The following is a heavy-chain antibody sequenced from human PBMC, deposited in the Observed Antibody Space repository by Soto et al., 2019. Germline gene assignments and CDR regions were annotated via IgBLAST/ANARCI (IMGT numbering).Heavy chain of an antibody. CDR1: GYSFTRYW. D-gene: IGHD5-12*01. V-gene: IGHV5-51*01. J-gene: IGHJ3*02. CDR2: IYPGDSDT. Sequence: PGESLRICGRGSGYSFTRYWIGWVRQMPGKGLAGMGNIYPGDSDTRYSPSFQGQVTISADKSISTAYLQWSSLKASDTAMYYCARHMHGYGSFAIWGEGTMVT. CDR3: ARHMHGYGSFAI.